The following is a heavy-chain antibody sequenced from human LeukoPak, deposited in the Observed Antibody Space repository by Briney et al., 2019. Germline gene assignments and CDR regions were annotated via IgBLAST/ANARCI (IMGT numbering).Heavy chain of an antibody. CDR3: ARDDYGVFDAFDV. CDR2: IYNSGST. D-gene: IGHD3-16*01. V-gene: IGHV4-59*08. CDR1: GGSISSHY. Sequence: SETLSLTCTVSGGSISSHYWSWIRQPPGKGLEWIGYIYNSGSTNYNPSLKSRVTISLDTSKNQFSLHLTSVTAADTAVYFCARDDYGVFDAFDVWGQGTVVNVSS. J-gene: IGHJ3*01.